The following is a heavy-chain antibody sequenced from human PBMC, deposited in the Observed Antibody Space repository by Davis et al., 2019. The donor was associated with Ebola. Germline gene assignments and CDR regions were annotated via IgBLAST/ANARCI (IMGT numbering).Heavy chain of an antibody. J-gene: IGHJ4*02. CDR3: ARDREFGEFFDY. V-gene: IGHV3-72*01. D-gene: IGHD3-10*01. Sequence: GESLKISCAASGFTFSAHYMDWVRQAPGKGLEWVGRTRDKANSYTTEYAASVKGRFTISRDDSKNSLFLQMNSLKTEDTAVYYCARDREFGEFFDYWGQGTLVTVSS. CDR2: TRDKANSYTT. CDR1: GFTFSAHY.